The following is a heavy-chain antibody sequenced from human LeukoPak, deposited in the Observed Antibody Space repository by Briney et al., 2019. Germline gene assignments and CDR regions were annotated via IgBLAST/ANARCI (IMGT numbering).Heavy chain of an antibody. CDR3: AKDWTGTKPFDL. D-gene: IGHD3/OR15-3a*01. CDR2: ISGSGGST. CDR1: GFTFSSYA. J-gene: IGHJ2*01. V-gene: IGHV3-23*01. Sequence: PGGSLRLSCAASGFTFSSYAMSWVRQAPGKGLDWVSGISGSGGSTYYADSVEGRFTISRDNSKNTLYLQMNSLRAEDTAVYYCAKDWTGTKPFDLWGRGTLVTVSS.